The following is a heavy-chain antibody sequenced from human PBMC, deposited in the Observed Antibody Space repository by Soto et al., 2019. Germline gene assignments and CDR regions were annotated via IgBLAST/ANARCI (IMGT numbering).Heavy chain of an antibody. J-gene: IGHJ6*03. CDR2: VSAYNGAT. CDR3: ARGIALGDYYYMYV. D-gene: IGHD1-26*01. CDR1: GYTFTAYG. Sequence: QVHLVQSGAEVKEPGDSVKVSCKASGYTFTAYGINWVRQAPGQGLEWMGWVSAYNGATNYAQKLHRRVAMTTDTSPKTAYMELRSLRPDAPAVYYCARGIALGDYYYMYVCGIGTTVTVSS. V-gene: IGHV1-18*01.